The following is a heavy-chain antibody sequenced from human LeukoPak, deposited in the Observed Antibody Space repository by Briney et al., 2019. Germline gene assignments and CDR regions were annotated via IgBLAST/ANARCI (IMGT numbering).Heavy chain of an antibody. D-gene: IGHD1-26*01. CDR1: GFAFSNYA. V-gene: IGHV3-23*01. Sequence: GGSLRLSCAASGFAFSNYAMAWVRQAPGKEPEWVSVITGGGADTYQIDSVKGRFTISRDNAKNTLYLQMNSLRVEDTAVYYCVRESREIRFDYWGQGILVTVSS. CDR3: VRESREIRFDY. J-gene: IGHJ4*02. CDR2: ITGGGADT.